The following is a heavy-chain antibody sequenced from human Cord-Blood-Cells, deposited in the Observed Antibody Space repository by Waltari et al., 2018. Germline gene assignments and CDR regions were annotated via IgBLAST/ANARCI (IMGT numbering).Heavy chain of an antibody. D-gene: IGHD1-26*01. CDR3: TRLSGSYGY. J-gene: IGHJ4*02. CDR2: IRSKANSYAT. V-gene: IGHV3-73*02. CDR1: AVTFSGSA. Sequence: EVQLVESGGGLVQPGGHLKLSWAASAVTFSGSAWHWVRQASGKGLEWVGRIRSKANSYATAYAASVKGRFTISRDDSKNTAYLQMNSLKTEDTAVYYCTRLSGSYGYWGQGTLVTVSS.